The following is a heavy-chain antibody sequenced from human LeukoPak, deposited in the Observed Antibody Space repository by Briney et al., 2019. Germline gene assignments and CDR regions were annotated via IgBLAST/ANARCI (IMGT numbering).Heavy chain of an antibody. CDR3: ARDLGGYDLKGY. V-gene: IGHV3-30-3*01. D-gene: IGHD5-12*01. CDR1: GFTFSSYA. Sequence: QPGRSLRLSCAASGFTFSSYAMHWVRQAPGKGLEWVAVISYDGSNKYYADSVKGRFTISRDNSKNTLYLQMNSLRAEDTAVYYCARDLGGYDLKGYWGQGTLVTVSS. J-gene: IGHJ4*02. CDR2: ISYDGSNK.